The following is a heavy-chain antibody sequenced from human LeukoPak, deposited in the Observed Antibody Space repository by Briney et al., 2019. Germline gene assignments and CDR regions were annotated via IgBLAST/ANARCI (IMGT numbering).Heavy chain of an antibody. CDR2: IKSKSNDGTT. CDR1: GLTFTNAW. Sequence: PGGSLRLSCVASGLTFTNAWMSWVRQAPGKGLEWVGRIKSKSNDGTTDYAAPVKGRFTISRDDSKNTLYLQMNSLKAEDTAVYYCTTDRGIMEKPLFDWWGQGTLVTVSS. V-gene: IGHV3-15*01. CDR3: TTDRGIMEKPLFDW. D-gene: IGHD3-10*01. J-gene: IGHJ5*01.